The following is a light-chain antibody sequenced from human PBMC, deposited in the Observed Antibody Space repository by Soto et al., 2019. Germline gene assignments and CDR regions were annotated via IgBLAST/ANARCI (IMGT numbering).Light chain of an antibody. V-gene: IGLV2-14*01. CDR3: SSYTSSSTLWV. CDR1: SSDVGSY. J-gene: IGLJ3*02. CDR2: EVS. Sequence: ALTQPASMSGSPGQSITISCTGTSSDVGSYVSWYQQHPGKAPKLMIFEVSDRPSGVSNRFSGSKSGNTASLTISGLQAEDEAYYYCSSYTSSSTLWVFGGGTKVTVL.